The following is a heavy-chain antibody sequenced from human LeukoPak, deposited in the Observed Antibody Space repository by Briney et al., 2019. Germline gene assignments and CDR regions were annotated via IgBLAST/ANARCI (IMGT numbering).Heavy chain of an antibody. V-gene: IGHV4-39*07. D-gene: IGHD2-15*01. CDR2: INHSGST. CDR1: GGSISSSSYY. J-gene: IGHJ6*03. Sequence: PSETLSLTCTVSGGSISSSSYYWGWIRQPPGKGLEWIGEINHSGSTNYNPSLKSRVTISVDTSKNQFSLKLSSVTAADTAVYYCARGSSGGSCYSLPLCQYYYYYYMDVWGKGTTVTVSS. CDR3: ARGSSGGSCYSLPLCQYYYYYYMDV.